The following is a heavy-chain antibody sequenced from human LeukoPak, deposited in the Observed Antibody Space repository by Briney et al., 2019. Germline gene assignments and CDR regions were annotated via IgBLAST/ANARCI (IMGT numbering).Heavy chain of an antibody. CDR1: GFTFSSYS. J-gene: IGHJ6*02. CDR3: AHSKTCYYDSSGYFCLYGMDG. Sequence: PGGSLRLSCAVSGFTFSSYSMNWVRQAPGKGLEWVSFISSSSTYIYYADSVKGRFTISRDNAKNSLYLQMNSLRAEDTAVYYCAHSKTCYYDSSGYFCLYGMDGWGQGTTVTVSS. CDR2: ISSSSTYI. V-gene: IGHV3-21*01. D-gene: IGHD3-22*01.